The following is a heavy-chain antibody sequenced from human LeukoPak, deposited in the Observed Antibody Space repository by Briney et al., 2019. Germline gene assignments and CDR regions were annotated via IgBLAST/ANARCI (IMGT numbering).Heavy chain of an antibody. J-gene: IGHJ6*02. D-gene: IGHD6-19*01. CDR1: GFTFSDYY. CDR3: ARAAIAVAGRDYYYGMDV. Sequence: GSLRLSCAASGFTFSDYYMSWIRQAPGKGLEWVSYISSSSSYTNYADSVKGRFTISRDNAKNSLYLQMNSLRAEDTAVYYCARAAIAVAGRDYYYGMDVWGQGTTVTVSS. V-gene: IGHV3-11*05. CDR2: ISSSSSYT.